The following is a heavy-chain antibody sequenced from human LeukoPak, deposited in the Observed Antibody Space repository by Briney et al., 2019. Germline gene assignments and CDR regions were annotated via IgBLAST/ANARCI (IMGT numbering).Heavy chain of an antibody. V-gene: IGHV3-23*01. Sequence: PGGSLRLSCAASGFTFSSYAMSWVRQAPGKGLEWVSAISGSGGSTYYADSVKGRFTISRDNSKNTLYLQMNSLRAEDTAVYYCAKVLVVDSSSSELMDVWGKGTTVTVSS. CDR1: GFTFSSYA. J-gene: IGHJ6*04. CDR3: AKVLVVDSSSSELMDV. D-gene: IGHD6-6*01. CDR2: ISGSGGST.